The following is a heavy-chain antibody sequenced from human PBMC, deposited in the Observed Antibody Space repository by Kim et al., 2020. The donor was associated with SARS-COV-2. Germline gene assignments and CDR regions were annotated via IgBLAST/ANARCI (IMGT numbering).Heavy chain of an antibody. V-gene: IGHV4-39*07. CDR3: ARDRIRVFYYGMDV. Sequence: NPSLMSRDTISVDTSRNQYSLKRSSVTAADTAVYYCARDRIRVFYYGMDVWGQGTTVTVSS. J-gene: IGHJ6*02.